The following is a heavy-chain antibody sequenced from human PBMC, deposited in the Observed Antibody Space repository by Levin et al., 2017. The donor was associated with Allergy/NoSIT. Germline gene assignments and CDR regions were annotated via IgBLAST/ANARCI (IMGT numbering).Heavy chain of an antibody. V-gene: IGHV4-34*01. Sequence: SETLSLTCAVYGGSFSGYYWSWIRQPPGKGLEWIGEINHSGSTNYNPSLKSRVTISVDTSKNQFSLKLSSVTAADTAVYYCALSEIVVVTAQPFDPWGQGTLVTVSS. CDR3: ALSEIVVVTAQPFDP. CDR1: GGSFSGYY. CDR2: INHSGST. D-gene: IGHD2-21*02. J-gene: IGHJ5*02.